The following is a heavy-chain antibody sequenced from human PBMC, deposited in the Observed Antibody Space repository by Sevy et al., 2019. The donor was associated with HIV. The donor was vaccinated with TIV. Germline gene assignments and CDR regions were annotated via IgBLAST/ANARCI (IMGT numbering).Heavy chain of an antibody. CDR1: GGTFSSYA. Sequence: ASVKVYCKASGGTFSSYAICWVRQAPGQGLEWMGGIIPIFGTANYAQKFQGRVTITADESTSTAYMELSSLRSEDTAAYYCARGDYYDSSEDGIDVWGQGTTVTVSS. D-gene: IGHD3-22*01. V-gene: IGHV1-69*13. CDR3: ARGDYYDSSEDGIDV. CDR2: IIPIFGTA. J-gene: IGHJ6*02.